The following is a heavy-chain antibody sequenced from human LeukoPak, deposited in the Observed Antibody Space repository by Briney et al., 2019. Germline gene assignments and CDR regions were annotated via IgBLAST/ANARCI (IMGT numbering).Heavy chain of an antibody. V-gene: IGHV3-7*01. CDR2: IKQDGSEK. Sequence: GGSLRLSCAASGFTFSSYAMSWVRQAPGKGLEWVANIKQDGSEKYYVDSVKGRFTISRDNAKNSLYLQMNSLRAEDTAVYYCARTGYSSGWSYFDYWGQGTLVTVSS. J-gene: IGHJ4*02. D-gene: IGHD6-19*01. CDR1: GFTFSSYA. CDR3: ARTGYSSGWSYFDY.